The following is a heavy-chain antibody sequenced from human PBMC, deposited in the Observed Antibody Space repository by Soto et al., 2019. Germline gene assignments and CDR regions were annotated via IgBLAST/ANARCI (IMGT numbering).Heavy chain of an antibody. Sequence: GASVKVSCKASGYTFTSYYMHWVRQAPGQGLEWMGIINPSGGSTSYAQKFQGRVTMTRDTSTSTVYMELSSLRSEDTAVYYCARVKYAVVDATSAFDIWGQGTMVTVSS. J-gene: IGHJ3*02. CDR1: GYTFTSYY. CDR2: INPSGGST. D-gene: IGHD2-15*01. V-gene: IGHV1-46*03. CDR3: ARVKYAVVDATSAFDI.